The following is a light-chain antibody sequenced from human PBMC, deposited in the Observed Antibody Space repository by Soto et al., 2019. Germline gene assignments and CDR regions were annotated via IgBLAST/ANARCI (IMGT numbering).Light chain of an antibody. V-gene: IGKV1-5*01. CDR1: QSISSW. CDR3: QQYTTYPWT. Sequence: DIQMTQSPSTLSASVRDRVTITCRASQSISSWLAWYQQKPGQAPKLLMYDVSRLESGVPSRFSGSGSGTEFTLTISSLEPDDFATYYCQQYTTYPWTFGLGTKVDIK. CDR2: DVS. J-gene: IGKJ1*01.